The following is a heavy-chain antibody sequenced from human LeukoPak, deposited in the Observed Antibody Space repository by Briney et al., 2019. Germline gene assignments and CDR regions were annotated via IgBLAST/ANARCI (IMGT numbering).Heavy chain of an antibody. CDR3: AKSDSGYYYYFDY. CDR1: GFTFNTYG. Sequence: GGSLRLSCAASGFTFNTYGMSWVRQAPGKGLEWVSGISVSTYYADSVKGRFTISRDNSKNTLYLQMNSLRAEDTAVYYCAKSDSGYYYYFDYWGQGTLVTVSS. J-gene: IGHJ4*02. CDR2: ISVST. V-gene: IGHV3-23*01. D-gene: IGHD3-22*01.